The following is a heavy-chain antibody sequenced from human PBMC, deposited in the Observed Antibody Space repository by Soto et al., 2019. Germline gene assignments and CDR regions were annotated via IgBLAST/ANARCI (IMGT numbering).Heavy chain of an antibody. CDR1: GGTFSSYT. J-gene: IGHJ6*03. Sequence: QVQLVQSGAEVKKPGSSVKVSCKASGGTFSSYTLSWVRQAPGQGLEWMGRIIPILGIANYAQKFQGRVTITADKSTSTAYMELSSLRSEDTAVYYCARGWTVTTDYYYMDVWGKGTTVTVSS. V-gene: IGHV1-69*02. D-gene: IGHD4-17*01. CDR3: ARGWTVTTDYYYMDV. CDR2: IIPILGIA.